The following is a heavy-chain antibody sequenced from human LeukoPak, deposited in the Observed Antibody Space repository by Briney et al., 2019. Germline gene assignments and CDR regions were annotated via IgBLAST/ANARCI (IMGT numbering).Heavy chain of an antibody. CDR1: GGSISSSNW. Sequence: SETLSLTCAVSGGSISSSNWWSWVRQPPGKGLEWIGEIYHSGSTNYNLSLKSRVTISVDKSKNQLSLKLSSVTAADTAVYYCARADSSGWYGDAFDIWGQGTMVTVSS. J-gene: IGHJ3*02. D-gene: IGHD6-19*01. V-gene: IGHV4-4*02. CDR3: ARADSSGWYGDAFDI. CDR2: IYHSGST.